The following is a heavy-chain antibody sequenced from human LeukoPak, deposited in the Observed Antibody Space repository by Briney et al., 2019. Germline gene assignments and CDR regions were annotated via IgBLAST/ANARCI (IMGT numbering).Heavy chain of an antibody. CDR1: GFTFSSYA. Sequence: GGSLRLSCAASGFTFSSYAMSWVRQAPGKGLEWVSAISGSGGSTYYADSVRGRFIISRDNSKNTLYLQMSSLRAEDTAVYYCAASITMIDDALDMWGQGTMITVSS. V-gene: IGHV3-23*01. CDR2: ISGSGGST. CDR3: AASITMIDDALDM. J-gene: IGHJ3*02. D-gene: IGHD3-22*01.